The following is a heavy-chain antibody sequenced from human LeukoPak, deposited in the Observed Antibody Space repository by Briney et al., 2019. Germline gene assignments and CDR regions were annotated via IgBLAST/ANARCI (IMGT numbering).Heavy chain of an antibody. V-gene: IGHV3-48*03. CDR2: ISSSGSTI. D-gene: IGHD3/OR15-3a*01. J-gene: IGHJ3*02. Sequence: PGGSLRLSCAASGFTFSSYEMNWVRQAPGKGLEWVSYISSSGSTIYYADSVKGRFTISRDNAKNSLYLQMNSLRAEDTAVYYCARDYGLDAFDIWGQGTMVTVSS. CDR1: GFTFSSYE. CDR3: ARDYGLDAFDI.